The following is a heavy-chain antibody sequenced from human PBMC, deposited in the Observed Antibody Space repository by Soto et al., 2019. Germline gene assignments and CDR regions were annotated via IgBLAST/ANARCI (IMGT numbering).Heavy chain of an antibody. J-gene: IGHJ4*02. CDR2: ILGSGDST. CDR3: ARRAPHYFKY. CDR1: GFTFNNYA. V-gene: IGHV3-23*01. Sequence: GGSLRLSCAASGFTFNNYAMNWVRQAPGKGLEWVSSILGSGDSTYYADSVKGRFTISRDNSKNTLYLQVNSLRAEDTAVYYCARRAPHYFKYWGQGTMVTVYS.